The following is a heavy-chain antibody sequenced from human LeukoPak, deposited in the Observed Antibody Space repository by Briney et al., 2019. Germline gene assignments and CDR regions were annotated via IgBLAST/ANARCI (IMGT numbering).Heavy chain of an antibody. J-gene: IGHJ3*02. D-gene: IGHD2-2*01. CDR2: IYYSGST. CDR1: GGSISSSSYY. Sequence: SETLSLTCTVSGGSISSSSYYWGWIRQPPGKGLEWIGSIYYSGSTYYNPSLKSRVTISVDTSKNQFSLKLSSVTAADTAVYCCASPVRGYCSSTSCYPRKAFDIWGQGTMVTVSS. CDR3: ASPVRGYCSSTSCYPRKAFDI. V-gene: IGHV4-39*01.